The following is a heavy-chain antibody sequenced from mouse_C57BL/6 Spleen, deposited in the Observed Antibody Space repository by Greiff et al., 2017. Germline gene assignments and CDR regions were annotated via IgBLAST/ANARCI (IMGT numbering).Heavy chain of an antibody. D-gene: IGHD1-1*01. V-gene: IGHV1-72*01. Sequence: QVQLQQSGAELVKPGASVKLSCKASGYTFTSYWMHWVKLRPGRGLEWNGRIDPNSGGTKYNEKYKSKATRTVDKPSSTAYIPLSSLPSADSAVYYCAVITTGVFDYWGQGTTLTVSS. CDR3: AVITTGVFDY. CDR2: IDPNSGGT. CDR1: GYTFTSYW. J-gene: IGHJ2*01.